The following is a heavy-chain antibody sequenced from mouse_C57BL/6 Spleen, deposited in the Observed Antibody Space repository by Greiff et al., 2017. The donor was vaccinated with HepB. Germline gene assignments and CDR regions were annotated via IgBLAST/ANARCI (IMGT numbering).Heavy chain of an antibody. Sequence: EVQRVESGPELVKPGASVKISCKASGYSFTDYNMNWVKQSNGKSLEWIGVINPNYGTTSYNQKFKGKATLTVDQSSSTAYMQLNSLTSEDSAVYYCARLSYYGSSRGYFDVWGTGTTVTVSS. D-gene: IGHD1-1*01. CDR3: ARLSYYGSSRGYFDV. CDR2: INPNYGTT. V-gene: IGHV1-39*01. CDR1: GYSFTDYN. J-gene: IGHJ1*03.